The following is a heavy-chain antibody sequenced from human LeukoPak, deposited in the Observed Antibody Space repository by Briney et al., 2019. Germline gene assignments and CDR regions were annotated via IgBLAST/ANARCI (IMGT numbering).Heavy chain of an antibody. CDR1: GGSISSGGYY. V-gene: IGHV4-31*03. D-gene: IGHD5-18*01. CDR3: ARGYSYGSNDY. CDR2: IYYSGST. Sequence: PSETLSLTCTVSGGSISSGGYYWSWIRQHPGKGLEWIGYIYYSGSTYYNPSLKSRVTIPVDTSKNQFSLKLSSVTAADTAVYYCARGYSYGSNDYWGQGTLVTVSS. J-gene: IGHJ4*02.